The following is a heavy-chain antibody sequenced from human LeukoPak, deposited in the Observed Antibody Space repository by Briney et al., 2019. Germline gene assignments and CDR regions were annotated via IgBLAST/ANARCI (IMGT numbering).Heavy chain of an antibody. CDR3: ATSSTNYCGGDCYHEGDAFDI. Sequence: ASVKVSCKPSVYTFTSYGISSVRQAPEQGRWWMCWIIAYNVNANYAQKLQGRVTMTTDTPTSTAYMELRSLRSDDTAVYYCATSSTNYCGGDCYHEGDAFDIWGQGTMVTVPS. J-gene: IGHJ3*02. CDR1: VYTFTSYG. V-gene: IGHV1-18*01. CDR2: IIAYNVNA. D-gene: IGHD2-21*02.